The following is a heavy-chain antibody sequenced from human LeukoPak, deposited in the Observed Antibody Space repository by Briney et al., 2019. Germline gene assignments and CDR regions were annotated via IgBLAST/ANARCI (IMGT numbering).Heavy chain of an antibody. Sequence: GASVKVSCKASGYTFTSYGISWVRQAPGQGLEWMGWISAYNGNTNYAQKLQGRVTMTTDTSTNTAYMELRSLRSDDTAVYYCARGSGIYYSYGMDVWGQGTTVTVSS. CDR2: ISAYNGNT. CDR1: GYTFTSYG. CDR3: ARGSGIYYSYGMDV. D-gene: IGHD3-10*01. V-gene: IGHV1-18*01. J-gene: IGHJ6*02.